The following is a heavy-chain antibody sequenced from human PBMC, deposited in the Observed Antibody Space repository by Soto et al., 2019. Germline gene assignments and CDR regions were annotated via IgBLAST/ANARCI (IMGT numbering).Heavy chain of an antibody. J-gene: IGHJ6*02. D-gene: IGHD2-15*01. Sequence: PSETLSLTCAVSGGSISSSNWWSWVRQPPGKGLEWIGEIYHSGSTNYNPSLKSRVTISVDKSKNQFSLKLSSVTAADTAVYYCARDCSGASCALYYGMDVWGQGTTVTVSS. CDR2: IYHSGST. V-gene: IGHV4-4*02. CDR1: GGSISSSNW. CDR3: ARDCSGASCALYYGMDV.